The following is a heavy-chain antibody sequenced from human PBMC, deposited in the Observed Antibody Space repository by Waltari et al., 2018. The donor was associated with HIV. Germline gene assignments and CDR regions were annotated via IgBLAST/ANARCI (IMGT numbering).Heavy chain of an antibody. J-gene: IGHJ2*01. CDR2: IIPIFGTA. D-gene: IGHD4-17*01. CDR1: GGTFSSYS. CDR3: ARRAPLYYGDYDWYFDL. V-gene: IGHV1-69*01. Sequence: GAEVKKPGSSVKVSCKASGGTFSSYSISWVRQAPGQGLEWMGGIIPIFGTANYAQKFQGRVTITADESTSTAYMELSSLRSEDTAVYFCARRAPLYYGDYDWYFDLWGRGTLVTVSS.